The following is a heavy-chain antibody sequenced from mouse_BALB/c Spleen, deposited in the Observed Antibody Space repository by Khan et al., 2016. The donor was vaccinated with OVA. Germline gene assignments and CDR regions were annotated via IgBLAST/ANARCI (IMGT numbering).Heavy chain of an antibody. V-gene: IGHV5-6*01. Sequence: EVKLVESGGDLVKPGGSLKLSCAASGFTFSSYSMSWVRQTPDKRLEWVASISSGGDYTYYPDSVKGRFTISRDNAKNTLYLQLSDLKSEDTAMYYGADHLTGSLAYWGQGTLVTVSA. CDR3: ADHLTGSLAY. CDR1: GFTFSSYS. CDR2: ISSGGDYT. J-gene: IGHJ3*01.